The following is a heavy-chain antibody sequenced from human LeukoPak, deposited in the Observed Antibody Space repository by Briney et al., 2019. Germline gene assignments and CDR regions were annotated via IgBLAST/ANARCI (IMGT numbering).Heavy chain of an antibody. CDR2: ISGSGGST. Sequence: GGSLRLSSAASGFTCSSYAMSWVRQAPGKGLEWVSAISGSGGSTYYADSVKGRFTISRDNSKTTLYLQMNSLRAEDTAVYYCAKDPTYYDFWSGLGGDDYWGQGTLVTVSS. CDR1: GFTCSSYA. D-gene: IGHD3-3*01. J-gene: IGHJ4*02. V-gene: IGHV3-23*01. CDR3: AKDPTYYDFWSGLGGDDY.